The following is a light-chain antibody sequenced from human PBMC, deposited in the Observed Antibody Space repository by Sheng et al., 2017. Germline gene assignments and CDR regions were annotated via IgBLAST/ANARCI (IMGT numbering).Light chain of an antibody. CDR1: NVGDKG. CDR2: DDI. V-gene: IGLV3-21*02. CDR3: QVWDGSTDRVV. Sequence: SSVLSQPPSVSVAPGQTARITCGIDNVGDKGVHWYHQRPGQAPVXVVYDDIQRPSGIPERFSGSNSGDTATLTINRVEAGDEADYYCQVWDGSTDRVVFGGGTRLTVL. J-gene: IGLJ2*01.